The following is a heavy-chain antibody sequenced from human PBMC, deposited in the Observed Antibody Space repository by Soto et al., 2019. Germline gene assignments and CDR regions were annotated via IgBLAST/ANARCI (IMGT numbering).Heavy chain of an antibody. CDR3: AVAVIAAAAKSEGRSSVSGREV. J-gene: IGHJ6*02. D-gene: IGHD6-13*01. Sequence: RRLSCAASGFTFSSYSMNWVRQAPGKGLEWVSYISSSSSTIYYADSVKGRFTISRDNAKNSLYLQMNSLRDEDTAVYYCAVAVIAAAAKSEGRSSVSGREVWGQETTVIVSS. CDR1: GFTFSSYS. CDR2: ISSSSSTI. V-gene: IGHV3-48*02.